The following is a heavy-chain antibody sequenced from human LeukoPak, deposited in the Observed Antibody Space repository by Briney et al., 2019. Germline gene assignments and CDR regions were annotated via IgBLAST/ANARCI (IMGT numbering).Heavy chain of an antibody. CDR1: GFTFRNAW. CDR3: TTKYQETPAAILFDY. D-gene: IGHD2-2*01. V-gene: IGHV3-15*01. CDR2: IKSKSDGGTT. Sequence: GGSLRLSCAASGFTFRNAWMSWVRQAPGKGLEWVGQIKSKSDGGTTDYPAPVKGRFTISRDDSKNTLYLRMNSLKTEDTAVYYCTTKYQETPAAILFDYWGQGTLVTVSS. J-gene: IGHJ4*02.